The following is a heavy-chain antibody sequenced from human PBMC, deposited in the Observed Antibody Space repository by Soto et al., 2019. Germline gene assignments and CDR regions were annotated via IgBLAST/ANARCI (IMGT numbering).Heavy chain of an antibody. V-gene: IGHV3-30-3*01. Sequence: PGGSLRLSCAASGFTFSIYAMHWVRHAPGKGLEWVAVISYDGSNKYYADSVKGRFTISRDNSKNTLYLQMNSLRAEDTAVYYCAREAAYYDTDGAFDIWGQGTMVTVSS. CDR3: AREAAYYDTDGAFDI. CDR1: GFTFSIYA. J-gene: IGHJ3*02. D-gene: IGHD3-22*01. CDR2: ISYDGSNK.